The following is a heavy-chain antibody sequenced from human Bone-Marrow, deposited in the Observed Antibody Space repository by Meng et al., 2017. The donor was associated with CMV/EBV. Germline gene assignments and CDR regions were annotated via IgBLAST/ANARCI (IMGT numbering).Heavy chain of an antibody. Sequence: GGSLRLSCAASGFTFSYYWMSWVRQAPGKGLEWVANIKQDGSEKYYVDSVKGRFTISRDNAKNSLYLRINSLRAEDTAVYYCARSVLDSSGYYGAYYYGMDVWGQGTTVTVSS. CDR1: GFTFSYYW. V-gene: IGHV3-7*01. CDR3: ARSVLDSSGYYGAYYYGMDV. J-gene: IGHJ6*02. CDR2: IKQDGSEK. D-gene: IGHD3-22*01.